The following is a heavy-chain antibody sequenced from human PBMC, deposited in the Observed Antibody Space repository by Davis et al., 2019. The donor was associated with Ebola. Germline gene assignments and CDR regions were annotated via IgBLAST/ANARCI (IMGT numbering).Heavy chain of an antibody. CDR3: AKGYGSGSPRYNWFDP. Sequence: GESLKISCAASGFTFSSYGMHWVRQAPGKGLGWVAVISYDGSNKYYADSVKGRFTISRDNSKNTLYLQMNSLRAEDTAVYYCAKGYGSGSPRYNWFDPWGQGTLVTVSS. V-gene: IGHV3-30*18. J-gene: IGHJ5*02. D-gene: IGHD3-10*01. CDR2: ISYDGSNK. CDR1: GFTFSSYG.